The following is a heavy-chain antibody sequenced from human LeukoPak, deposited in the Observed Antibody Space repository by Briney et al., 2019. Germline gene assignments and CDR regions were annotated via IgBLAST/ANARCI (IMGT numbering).Heavy chain of an antibody. J-gene: IGHJ4*02. Sequence: SETLSLTCTVSGGSISSSSYYWGWIRQPPGKGLEWIGSIYYSGSTYYNPSLKSRVTTSVDTSKNQFSLKLSSVTAADTAVYYCARPGYDSSGYPFDYWGQGTLVTVSS. V-gene: IGHV4-39*01. D-gene: IGHD3-22*01. CDR1: GGSISSSSYY. CDR3: ARPGYDSSGYPFDY. CDR2: IYYSGST.